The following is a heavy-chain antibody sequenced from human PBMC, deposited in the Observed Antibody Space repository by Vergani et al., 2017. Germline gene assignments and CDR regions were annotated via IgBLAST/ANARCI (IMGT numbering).Heavy chain of an antibody. Sequence: QVQLVESGGGVVQPGTSLRLSCVVSGFALNRHAMYWVRQAPGKGLEWVVGISFDGTNEYYPDLVKGRFTISRDIAKNTLCLQVRSLRLEDTGVYHCVRDRGLCAGGRCYTEAWDYWGQGTPVTVSS. CDR2: ISFDGTNE. D-gene: IGHD2-2*02. CDR1: GFALNRHA. CDR3: VRDRGLCAGGRCYTEAWDY. J-gene: IGHJ4*02. V-gene: IGHV3-30-3*01.